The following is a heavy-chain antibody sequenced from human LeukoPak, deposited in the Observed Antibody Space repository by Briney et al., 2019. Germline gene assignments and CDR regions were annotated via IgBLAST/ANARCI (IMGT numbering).Heavy chain of an antibody. V-gene: IGHV1-18*01. CDR2: ISAYNGNT. CDR3: ARDLIPEYCSSTSCYGHWFDP. J-gene: IGHJ5*02. CDR1: GYTFTSYG. Sequence: ASVKVSCKASGYTFTSYGISWVRQAPGQGLEWMGWISAYNGNTNYAQELQGRVTMTTDTSTSTAYMELRSLRSDDTAVYYCARDLIPEYCSSTSCYGHWFDPWGQGTLVTVSS. D-gene: IGHD2-2*01.